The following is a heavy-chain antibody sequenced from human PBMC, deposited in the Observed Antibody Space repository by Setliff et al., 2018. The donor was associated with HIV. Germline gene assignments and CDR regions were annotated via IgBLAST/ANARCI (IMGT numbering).Heavy chain of an antibody. CDR3: ARGSGYDKGAYHYYYGMDV. CDR1: GFTFSTYG. J-gene: IGHJ6*02. D-gene: IGHD5-12*01. Sequence: GGSLRLSCAASGFTFSTYGMYWVRQAPGKGLEWVAVIWYDGSNKYYADSVQGRFTISRDNSKNSLYLQMNSLRAEDTAVYYCARGSGYDKGAYHYYYGMDVWGQGTTVTVSS. V-gene: IGHV3-33*01. CDR2: IWYDGSNK.